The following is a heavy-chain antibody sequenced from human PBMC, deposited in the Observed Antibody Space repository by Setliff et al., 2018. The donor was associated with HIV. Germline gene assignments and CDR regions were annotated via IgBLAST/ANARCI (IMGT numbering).Heavy chain of an antibody. CDR2: VSHTERS. CDR1: GGSFSGHS. D-gene: IGHD6-13*01. J-gene: IGHJ6*03. V-gene: IGHV4-34*01. Sequence: SETLSLTCALYGGSFSGHSWSWIRQSPGKGLEWVGEVSHTERSNYNPSLRPRVTISLDTSKNQSSLYLRSVTAADTAVYYCARGRIPAAATRFCYMDVWATGTTVTVSS. CDR3: ARGRIPAAATRFCYMDV.